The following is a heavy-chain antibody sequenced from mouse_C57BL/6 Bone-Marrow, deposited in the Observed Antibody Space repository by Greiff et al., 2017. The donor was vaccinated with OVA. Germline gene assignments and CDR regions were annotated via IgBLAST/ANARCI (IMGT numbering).Heavy chain of an antibody. Sequence: VQLKESGGDLVKPGGSLKLSCAASGFTFSSYGMSWVRQTPDKRLEWVATISSGGSYTYYPDSVKGRFTISRDNAKNTLYLQMSSLKSEDTAMYYCARGDYGSIYAMDYWGQGTSVTVSS. V-gene: IGHV5-6*01. D-gene: IGHD1-1*01. CDR3: ARGDYGSIYAMDY. J-gene: IGHJ4*01. CDR1: GFTFSSYG. CDR2: ISSGGSYT.